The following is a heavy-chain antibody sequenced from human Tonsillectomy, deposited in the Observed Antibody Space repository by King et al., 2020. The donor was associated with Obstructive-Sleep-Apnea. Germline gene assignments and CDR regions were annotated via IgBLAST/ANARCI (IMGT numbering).Heavy chain of an antibody. D-gene: IGHD3/OR15-3a*01. V-gene: IGHV4-39*07. CDR3: ARVNFDFWTGYAYYFDY. Sequence: QLQESGPGLVKPSETLSLTCTVSGGSIKNNNYYWGWIRQPPGKGLEWIGSIFYSGSTYYNPSLKSRVTISVDTSKNQFSLKLSSVTAADTAVYYCARVNFDFWTGYAYYFDYWGQGTLVTVSS. J-gene: IGHJ4*02. CDR1: GGSIKNNNYY. CDR2: IFYSGST.